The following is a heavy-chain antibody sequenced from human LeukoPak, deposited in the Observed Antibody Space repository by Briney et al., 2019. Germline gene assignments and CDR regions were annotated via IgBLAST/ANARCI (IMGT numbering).Heavy chain of an antibody. CDR3: ARVPRYCSGGSCYHNDY. D-gene: IGHD2-15*01. Sequence: GRSLRLSCAASGFTFSSYAMHWVRQAPGKGLEWVAVISYDGSNKYYADSVKGRFTISRDNTKNSLYLEMNSLRAEDTAVYYCARVPRYCSGGSCYHNDYWGQGTLVTVSS. J-gene: IGHJ4*02. CDR1: GFTFSSYA. CDR2: ISYDGSNK. V-gene: IGHV3-30*04.